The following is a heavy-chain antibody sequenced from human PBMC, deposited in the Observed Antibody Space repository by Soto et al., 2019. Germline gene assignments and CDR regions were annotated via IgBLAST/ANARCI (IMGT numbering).Heavy chain of an antibody. CDR3: ARGFGGSYKS. J-gene: IGHJ5*02. Sequence: PSETLSLTCAVYGGSFSGYYWSWIRQPPGMGLEWIGEINHSGSTNYNPSLKSRVTISVDTSKNQFSLKLSSVTAADTAVYYCARGFGGSYKSWGQGTLVTVSS. V-gene: IGHV4-34*01. CDR2: INHSGST. CDR1: GGSFSGYY. D-gene: IGHD1-26*01.